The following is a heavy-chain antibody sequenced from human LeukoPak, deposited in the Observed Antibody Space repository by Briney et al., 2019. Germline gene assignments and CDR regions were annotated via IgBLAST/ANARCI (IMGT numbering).Heavy chain of an antibody. D-gene: IGHD3-10*01. Sequence: ASVKVSCKASGYTFTGYYMHWVRQAPGQGLEWMGWINPNSGGTNYAQKFQGRVTMTRDTSISTAYMELSSLRSEDTAVYYCARGKSRGSGSYWVYYYYYYMDVWGKGTTVTISS. CDR1: GYTFTGYY. J-gene: IGHJ6*03. CDR3: ARGKSRGSGSYWVYYYYYYMDV. CDR2: INPNSGGT. V-gene: IGHV1-2*02.